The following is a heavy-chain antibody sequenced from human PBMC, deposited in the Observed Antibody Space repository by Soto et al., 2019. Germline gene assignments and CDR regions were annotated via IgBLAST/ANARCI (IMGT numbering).Heavy chain of an antibody. Sequence: PGESLKISCKASGYSFTNYWIGWVRQMPGKGLEWMGIIYPGDSDTRYSPSFQGQVTLSVDKSINTAYLHWTSLKASDTAIYYCAIQHPLDSSAWYNWGQGTLVTVSS. J-gene: IGHJ4*02. CDR3: AIQHPLDSSAWYN. V-gene: IGHV5-51*01. CDR1: GYSFTNYW. CDR2: IYPGDSDT. D-gene: IGHD6-19*01.